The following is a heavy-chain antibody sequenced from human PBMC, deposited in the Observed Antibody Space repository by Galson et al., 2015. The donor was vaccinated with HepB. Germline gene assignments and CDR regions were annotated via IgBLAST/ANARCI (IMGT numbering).Heavy chain of an antibody. V-gene: IGHV1-2*04. J-gene: IGHJ3*02. CDR1: GYTFTGDY. CDR3: ARDESGYYDAFDI. D-gene: IGHD3-9*01. CDR2: IDPKSGDT. Sequence: SVKVSCKASGYTFTGDYIHWVRQAPGQGLEWMGRIDPKSGDTNYAQKFQGWVTMTRDTSVNTVFLELTRLKSDDAAVYYCARDESGYYDAFDIWGQGTMITVSS.